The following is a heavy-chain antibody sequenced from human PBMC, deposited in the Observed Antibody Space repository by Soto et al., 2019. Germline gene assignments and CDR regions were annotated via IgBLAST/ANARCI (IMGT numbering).Heavy chain of an antibody. Sequence: QVQLQESGPGLVKASQTLSLTCTVSGGSIRNGNYYWSWIRQLPGKGLEWIGNIYYIATPSYNPSLKSRVIISIDTSKNQFSLELTSVLAADTAVYYCAKNETTRPWFDPWGKGTLVTVSS. V-gene: IGHV4-31*03. CDR3: AKNETTRPWFDP. CDR2: IYYIATP. D-gene: IGHD1-1*01. CDR1: GGSIRNGNYY. J-gene: IGHJ5*02.